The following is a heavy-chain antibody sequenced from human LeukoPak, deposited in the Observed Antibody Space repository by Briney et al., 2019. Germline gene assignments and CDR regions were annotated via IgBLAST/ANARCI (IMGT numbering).Heavy chain of an antibody. CDR1: GGTFSSYA. Sequence: SVKVSCKASGGTFSSYAISWVRQAPGQGLEWMGGIIPIFGTANYAQKFQGRVTITADESTSTAYMELSSLRSEDTAVYYCARHYYYSSGYYYAPLGFDYWGQGTLVTVSS. CDR3: ARHYYYSSGYYYAPLGFDY. D-gene: IGHD3-22*01. CDR2: IIPIFGTA. V-gene: IGHV1-69*13. J-gene: IGHJ4*02.